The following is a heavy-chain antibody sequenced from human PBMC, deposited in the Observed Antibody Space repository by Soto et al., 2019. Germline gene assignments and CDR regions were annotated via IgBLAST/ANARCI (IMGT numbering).Heavy chain of an antibody. D-gene: IGHD5-18*01. CDR1: GFTVSSTY. V-gene: IGHV3-53*01. J-gene: IGHJ4*02. Sequence: EVQLVESGGGLIQPGGSLRLSCAASGFTVSSTYMTWVRQAPGKGLEWVSVIFTDDTTNYADSVKGRFSISRDNSNTTLSLQMNSLRAEDTAVYYCARMGFGYSQDYRGQGTLVTVSS. CDR3: ARMGFGYSQDY. CDR2: IFTDDTT.